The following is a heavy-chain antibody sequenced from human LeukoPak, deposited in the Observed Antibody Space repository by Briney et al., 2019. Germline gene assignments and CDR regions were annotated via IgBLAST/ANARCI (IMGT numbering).Heavy chain of an antibody. V-gene: IGHV3-30*02. CDR2: IRYYGSND. Sequence: GGSLRLSCAASGFTFNIYTMYWVRQAPGKGLEWVAFIRYYGSNDYYADSVRGRFTISRDNSKNTLFLQMNNLRAEDTALYYCAKDYPHDYGDSYFDSWGQGTLVTVSS. J-gene: IGHJ4*02. CDR1: GFTFNIYT. CDR3: AKDYPHDYGDSYFDS. D-gene: IGHD4-17*01.